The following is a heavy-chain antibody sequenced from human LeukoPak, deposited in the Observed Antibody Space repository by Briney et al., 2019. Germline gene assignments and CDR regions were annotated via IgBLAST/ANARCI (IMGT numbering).Heavy chain of an antibody. D-gene: IGHD3-22*01. J-gene: IGHJ4*02. V-gene: IGHV1-46*01. CDR3: ASVSDYYDSSGTRDY. Sequence: ASVKVSCKASLYTFTSYYMHWVRQAPGQGLEWMGIINPSGDSTSYAQKFQGRVTMTRDTSTSTVYMELSSLRCEDTAVYYCASVSDYYDSSGTRDYWGQGTLVTVSS. CDR1: LYTFTSYY. CDR2: INPSGDST.